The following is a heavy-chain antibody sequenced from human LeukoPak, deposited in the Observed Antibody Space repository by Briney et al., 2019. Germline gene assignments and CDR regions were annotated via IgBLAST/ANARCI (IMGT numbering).Heavy chain of an antibody. CDR3: ARDWERAITTGTLGY. CDR2: ISSSSSYM. D-gene: IGHD1-1*01. V-gene: IGHV3-21*01. Sequence: GGSLRLSCAASGFTFSDYWMTWVRQAPGKGLEWVSSISSSSSYMYYADSVKGRFTISRDNAKNSLYLQMNSLRAEDTAVYYCARDWERAITTGTLGYWGQGTLVTVSS. CDR1: GFTFSDYW. J-gene: IGHJ4*02.